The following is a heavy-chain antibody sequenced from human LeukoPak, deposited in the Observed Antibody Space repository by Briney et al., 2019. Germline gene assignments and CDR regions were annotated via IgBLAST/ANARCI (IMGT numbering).Heavy chain of an antibody. CDR3: ARDKARVAAAGTPCWFDP. CDR2: IWCDGSNK. J-gene: IGHJ5*02. CDR1: GFTFSSYG. D-gene: IGHD6-13*01. Sequence: GGSLRLSCAASGFTFSSYGMHWVRQAPGKGLEWVAVIWCDGSNKYYADSVKGRFTISRDNSKNTLYLQMNSLRAEDTAVYYCARDKARVAAAGTPCWFDPWGQGTLVTVSS. V-gene: IGHV3-33*01.